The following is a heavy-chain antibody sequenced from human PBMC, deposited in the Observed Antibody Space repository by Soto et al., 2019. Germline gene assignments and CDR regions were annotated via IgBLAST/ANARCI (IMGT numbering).Heavy chain of an antibody. CDR1: GGSISGYY. CDR3: ARRYGRYFDY. V-gene: IGHV4-59*08. CDR2: IYYSGST. J-gene: IGHJ4*02. Sequence: SETLSLTCAVYGGSISGYYWSWIRQPPGKGLEWIGYIYYSGSTNYNPSLKSRVTISVDTSKNQFSLKLSSVTAADTAVYYCARRYGRYFDYWGQGTMVTVS. D-gene: IGHD4-17*01.